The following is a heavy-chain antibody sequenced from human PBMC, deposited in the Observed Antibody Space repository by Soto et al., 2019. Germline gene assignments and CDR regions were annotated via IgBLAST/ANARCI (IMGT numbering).Heavy chain of an antibody. CDR2: VSYDGRFK. V-gene: IGHV3-30*18. D-gene: IGHD2-2*01. Sequence: QVQLVESGGGVVQPGGSLRLSCEASGFTFSKFGIHWVRQAPGKGLEWVAVVSYDGRFKYYADSVKGRLTISRDNSKNTLYLQMNSLRPEDTALYYCAKDSDQLLFDYYYYGMDVWGQGTTVTVSS. J-gene: IGHJ6*02. CDR1: GFTFSKFG. CDR3: AKDSDQLLFDYYYYGMDV.